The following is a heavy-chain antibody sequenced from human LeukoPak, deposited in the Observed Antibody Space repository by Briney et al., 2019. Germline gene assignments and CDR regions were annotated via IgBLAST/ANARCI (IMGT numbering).Heavy chain of an antibody. CDR3: TSISASVLGESFDY. CDR1: GFTFRNAW. Sequence: KPGGSLRLSCAASGFTFRNAWMSWVRQAPGKGLEWVGRIKSKVDGVTTDYSVPVKGRFTISRDDSKNTQYLQMNSLKTEDTAVYYCTSISASVLGESFDYWGQGTLVTVSS. V-gene: IGHV3-15*01. CDR2: IKSKVDGVTT. D-gene: IGHD3-16*01. J-gene: IGHJ4*02.